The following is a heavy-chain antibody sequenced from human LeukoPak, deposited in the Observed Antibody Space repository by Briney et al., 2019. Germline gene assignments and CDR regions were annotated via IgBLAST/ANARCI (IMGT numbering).Heavy chain of an antibody. D-gene: IGHD6-13*01. V-gene: IGHV4-59*01. CDR1: GGSISSYY. Sequence: PSETLSLTCTVSGGSISSYYWSWIRQPPGKGLEWIGYIYYSGSTNYNPSLKSRVTISVDTSKNQFSLKLSSVTAADTAVYYCATATAAAGTYYYYHYYMDVWGKGTTVTVSS. CDR3: ATATAAAGTYYYYHYYMDV. J-gene: IGHJ6*03. CDR2: IYYSGST.